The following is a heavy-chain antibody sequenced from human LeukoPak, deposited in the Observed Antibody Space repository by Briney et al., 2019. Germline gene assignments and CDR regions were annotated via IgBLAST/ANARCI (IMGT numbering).Heavy chain of an antibody. CDR1: GFIFSGHY. D-gene: IGHD3/OR15-3a*01. CDR2: ISGSGCDI. CDR3: GTHAGRTGSGD. Sequence: GGSLRLSCVTSGFIFSGHYMSWIRQAPGKGLEWVGYISGSGCDISYADSVKGRFTISRDNAKDSLYLQMNSLRADDTAVYYCGTHAGRTGSGDWGQGTLVTVSS. J-gene: IGHJ4*02. V-gene: IGHV3-11*01.